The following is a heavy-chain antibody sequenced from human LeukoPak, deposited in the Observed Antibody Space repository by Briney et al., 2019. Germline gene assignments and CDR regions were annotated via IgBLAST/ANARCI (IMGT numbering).Heavy chain of an antibody. V-gene: IGHV3-23*01. J-gene: IGHJ4*02. CDR1: GFTFSSHA. CDR2: IGTGAVDT. D-gene: IGHD6-13*01. Sequence: PGGSLRLSCAASGFTFSSHAMSWVRQAPGKGLEWVSVIGTGAVDTYYADSVKGRFTISRDNSKNTVYLQLNSLRAEDTAVYYCAKRVAAAGRTYYFDYWGQGTLVIVSS. CDR3: AKRVAAAGRTYYFDY.